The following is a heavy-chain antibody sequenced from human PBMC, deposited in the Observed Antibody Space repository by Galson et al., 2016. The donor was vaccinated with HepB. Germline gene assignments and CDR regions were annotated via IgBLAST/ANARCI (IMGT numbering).Heavy chain of an antibody. CDR3: VKEGAWFGGDWFDP. D-gene: IGHD3-10*01. V-gene: IGHV3-23*01. CDR1: GFTFSHYA. Sequence: SLRLSCAAFGFTFSHYAMNWVRQAPGKGLDWVSGISGRGGRTNYGNSVKGRFTISRETSKNTLYLQMNNLRVEDTAVYYCVKEGAWFGGDWFDPWGQGTLVIVSS. J-gene: IGHJ5*01. CDR2: ISGRGGRT.